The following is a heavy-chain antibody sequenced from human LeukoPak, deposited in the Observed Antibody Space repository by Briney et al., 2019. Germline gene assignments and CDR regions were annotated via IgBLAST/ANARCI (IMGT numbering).Heavy chain of an antibody. CDR3: ALGCSSSNCYTNFDY. J-gene: IGHJ4*02. V-gene: IGHV3-30*02. D-gene: IGHD2-2*02. CDR1: GFTFITYG. CDR2: IRFDGTNK. Sequence: PGGSLRLSCAASGFTFITYGMHWVRQAPGKGLEWVAFIRFDGTNKYYGDSVRGRFTISRDNSKNTLYLQMDNLRADDTAVYYCALGCSSSNCYTNFDYWGQGTLLTVSS.